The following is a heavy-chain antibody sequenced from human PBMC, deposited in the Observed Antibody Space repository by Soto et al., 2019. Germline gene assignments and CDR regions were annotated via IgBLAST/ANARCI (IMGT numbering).Heavy chain of an antibody. CDR1: GFTFTSSA. CDR2: IVVGSGNT. J-gene: IGHJ4*02. CDR3: AAETSGSYYFY. D-gene: IGHD1-26*01. Sequence: ASVKVSCKAFGFTFTSSAVQWVRQARGQRLEWIGWIVVGSGNTNYAQKFQERVTITRDMSTSTAYMELSSLRSEDTAVYYCAAETSGSYYFYWGQGTLVTVSS. V-gene: IGHV1-58*01.